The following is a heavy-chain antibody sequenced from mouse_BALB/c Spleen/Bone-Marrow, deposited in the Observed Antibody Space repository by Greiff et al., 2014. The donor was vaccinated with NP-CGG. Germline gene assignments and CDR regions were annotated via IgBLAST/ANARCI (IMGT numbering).Heavy chain of an antibody. J-gene: IGHJ4*01. CDR2: IDPANGNT. V-gene: IGHV14-3*02. Sequence: VQLQQSGAELVKPGASVKLSCTASGFNIKDTYMHWVKQRPEQGLEWIGRIDPANGNTKYDPKFQGKATIAADTSSNTAYLQLSSLTSEDTAVYYCARWEYYAMDYWGQGTSVTVSS. CDR3: ARWEYYAMDY. D-gene: IGHD4-1*01. CDR1: GFNIKDTY.